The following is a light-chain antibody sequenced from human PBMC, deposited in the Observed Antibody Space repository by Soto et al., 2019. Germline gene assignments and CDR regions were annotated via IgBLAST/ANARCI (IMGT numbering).Light chain of an antibody. CDR2: AAS. CDR3: QQGDTFPIT. V-gene: IGKV1D-12*01. Sequence: DIRNTKCPPSVSASLGDRVTISCQASQGISRSLAWYQQKPGKAPKFLIYAASSLQSGVPSRFSGSGFGTDFTLTISSLQPEDSAIYYCQQGDTFPITFGQGTRVDI. CDR1: QGISRS. J-gene: IGKJ5*01.